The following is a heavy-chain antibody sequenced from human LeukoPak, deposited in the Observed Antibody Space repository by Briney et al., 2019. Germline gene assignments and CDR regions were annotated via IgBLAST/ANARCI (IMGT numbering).Heavy chain of an antibody. CDR2: ISGTGGST. Sequence: PWGSLRLSCAASGFTFSSYAMSWVRQAPGKGLEWVSAISGTGGSTYYADSVKGRFTISRDNSKNTLYLPMNRLTAEDTPVYSCSKDLGGGADYCGQGTLVTVSS. V-gene: IGHV3-23*01. CDR3: SKDLGGGADY. J-gene: IGHJ4*02. CDR1: GFTFSSYA. D-gene: IGHD1-26*01.